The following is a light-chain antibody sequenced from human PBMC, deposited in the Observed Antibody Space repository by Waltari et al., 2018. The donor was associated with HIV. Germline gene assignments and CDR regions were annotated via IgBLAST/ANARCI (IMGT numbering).Light chain of an antibody. CDR1: NTALGASNF. J-gene: IGLJ1*01. CDR2: EVS. CDR3: SSFTRSSQYV. V-gene: IGLV2-14*01. Sequence: QSALTQPASVSGSPGQSITLSCTGTNTALGASNFVSWYQPPPGKAPKLLIYEVSSRPSVVSNRFSGSKSGNTASLTISGLQADDEADYYGSSFTRSSQYVFGTGTKVTVL.